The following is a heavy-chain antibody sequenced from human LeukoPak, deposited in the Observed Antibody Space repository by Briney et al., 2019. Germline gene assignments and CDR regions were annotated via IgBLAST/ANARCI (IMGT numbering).Heavy chain of an antibody. CDR1: GGTFSSYA. J-gene: IGHJ4*02. V-gene: IGHV1-69*06. Sequence: SVKVPCKASGGTFSSYAISWVRQAPGQGLEWMGGIIPIFGTANYAQKFQGRVTITADKSTSTAYMELSSLRSEDTAVYYCARVAGGSSWYSDYWGQGTLVTVSS. D-gene: IGHD6-13*01. CDR2: IIPIFGTA. CDR3: ARVAGGSSWYSDY.